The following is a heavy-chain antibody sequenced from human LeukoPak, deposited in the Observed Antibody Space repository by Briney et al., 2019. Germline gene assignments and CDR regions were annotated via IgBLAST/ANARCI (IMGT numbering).Heavy chain of an antibody. V-gene: IGHV3-9*02. CDR1: GFTSDDYA. CDR2: ISWNSGNI. J-gene: IGHJ6*03. D-gene: IGHD2/OR15-2a*01. CDR3: AKDAYGGATFFYYMDV. Sequence: GGSLRLSCAGSGFTSDDYAMHWVRQTPGKGLEWVSGISWNSGNIAYADFVGGRFTISRDNAKNSLSLQMNSVSDEDTAVYYCAKDAYGGATFFYYMDVWGKGTTVTVSS.